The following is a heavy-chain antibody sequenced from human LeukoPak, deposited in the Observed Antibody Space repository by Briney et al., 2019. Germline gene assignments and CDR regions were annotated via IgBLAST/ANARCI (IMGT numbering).Heavy chain of an antibody. V-gene: IGHV2-70*01. CDR3: ARIYNPSRWLQPYYFDY. J-gene: IGHJ4*02. CDR1: GFSLSTSGMC. Sequence: SAPTLVNPTQTLTLTCTFSGFSLSTSGMCVSWIRQPPGKALEWLALMDCDDDKYYSTSPTISLTISKHTTKNQVVITMTNMDPVDTATYYCARIYNPSRWLQPYYFDYWGQGTLVTVSS. CDR2: MDCDDDK. D-gene: IGHD5-24*01.